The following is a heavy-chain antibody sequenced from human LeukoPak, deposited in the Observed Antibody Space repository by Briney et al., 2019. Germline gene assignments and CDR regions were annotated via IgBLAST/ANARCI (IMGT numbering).Heavy chain of an antibody. D-gene: IGHD4-23*01. V-gene: IGHV1-3*01. J-gene: IGHJ4*02. Sequence: GASVKVSCKASGYTFTSYAMHWVRQAPGQRLEWMGWINAGNGNTKYSQKFQGRVTITRDTSASTAYMELSSLRSEDTAVYYCARDRTVVTPNYFDYWGQGTLVTVSS. CDR3: ARDRTVVTPNYFDY. CDR2: INAGNGNT. CDR1: GYTFTSYA.